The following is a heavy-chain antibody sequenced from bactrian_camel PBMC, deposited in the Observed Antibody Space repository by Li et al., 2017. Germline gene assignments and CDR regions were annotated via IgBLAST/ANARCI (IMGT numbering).Heavy chain of an antibody. CDR1: DTSYC. CDR2: IDSRGRT. J-gene: IGHJ6*01. D-gene: IGHD1*01. CDR3: AAAVFSFCGDTWFMPGLFRY. V-gene: IGHV3S53*01. Sequence: HVQLVESGGGSVQAGGSLRLSCAASDTSYCMGWFRQAPGKEREGVAAIDSRGRTTYADPVKGRFAISKDNAKNTLYLQMNSLKPEDTAGYYCAAAVFSFCGDTWFMPGLFRYWGQGTQVTVS.